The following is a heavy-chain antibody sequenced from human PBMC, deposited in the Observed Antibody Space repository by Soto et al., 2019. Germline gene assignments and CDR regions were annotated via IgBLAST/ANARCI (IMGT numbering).Heavy chain of an antibody. CDR1: GGSISRYY. CDR3: ARDLWGYCGTDCYPLDV. Sequence: QVQLQESGPGLVKLSETLSLTCTVSGGSISRYYWSWIRQPPGKGLEWIGYMYNTGSTGYDPPFKSPLTTSVDTSKTQFSLKLNSVTAADTAVYYCARDLWGYCGTDCYPLDVWGQGTTVTVSS. J-gene: IGHJ6*02. V-gene: IGHV4-59*01. CDR2: MYNTGST. D-gene: IGHD2-21*02.